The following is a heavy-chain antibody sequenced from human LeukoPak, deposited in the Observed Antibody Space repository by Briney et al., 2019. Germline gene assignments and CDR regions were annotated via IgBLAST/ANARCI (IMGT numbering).Heavy chain of an antibody. D-gene: IGHD2-2*01. CDR3: ARGLSSTSFPYKKYYYYMDV. CDR2: INPNSGGT. CDR1: GYTFTGYY. Sequence: ASVKVSCKASGYTFTGYYMHWVRQAPGQGLEWMGRINPNSGGTNYAQKFQGRVTMTRDTSISTAYMELSRLRSDDTAVYYCARGLSSTSFPYKKYYYYMDVWGKGTTVTVSS. J-gene: IGHJ6*03. V-gene: IGHV1-2*06.